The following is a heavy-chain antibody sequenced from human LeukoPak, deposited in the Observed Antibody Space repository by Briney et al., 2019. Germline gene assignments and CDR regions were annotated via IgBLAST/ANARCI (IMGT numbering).Heavy chain of an antibody. CDR1: GGSISSYY. D-gene: IGHD3-16*02. CDR2: IYYSGST. J-gene: IGHJ3*02. V-gene: IGHV4-59*08. CDR3: ARHLSYDYVWGSYRYTPGAFDI. Sequence: SETLSLTCTVSGGSISSYYWSWIRQPPGKGLEWIGYIYYSGSTNYNPSLKSRVTISVDTSKNQFSLKLSSVTAADTAVYYCARHLSYDYVWGSYRYTPGAFDIWGQGTMVTVSS.